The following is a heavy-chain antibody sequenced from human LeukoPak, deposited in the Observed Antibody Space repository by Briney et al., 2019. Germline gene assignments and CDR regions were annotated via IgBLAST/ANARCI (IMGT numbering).Heavy chain of an antibody. CDR3: ARGWVRRTGYAPY. Sequence: PSETLSLTCAVYGGSFSGYYWSWIRQPPGKGLEWIGEINHSGSTNYNPSLKSRVTISVDTSENQFSLKLSSVTAADTAVYYCARGWVRRTGYAPYWGQGTLVIVSS. J-gene: IGHJ4*02. V-gene: IGHV4-34*01. CDR1: GGSFSGYY. CDR2: INHSGST. D-gene: IGHD3/OR15-3a*01.